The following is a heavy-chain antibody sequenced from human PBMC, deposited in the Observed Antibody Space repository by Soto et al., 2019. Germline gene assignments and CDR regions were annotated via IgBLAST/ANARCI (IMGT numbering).Heavy chain of an antibody. J-gene: IGHJ5*02. V-gene: IGHV6-1*01. CDR3: ARRVAGSGFHL. D-gene: IGHD6-19*01. CDR1: VYSVSSNTAA. CDR2: TYYRSNWRH. Sequence: PSQTLSLTCAISVYSVSSNTAAWNWIMSSPSRGLEWLGRTYYRSNWRHDYAVSVRSRITVNPDTSKNHFSLQLNSVTPDDTAVYYCARRVAGSGFHLLGQATLVTVSS.